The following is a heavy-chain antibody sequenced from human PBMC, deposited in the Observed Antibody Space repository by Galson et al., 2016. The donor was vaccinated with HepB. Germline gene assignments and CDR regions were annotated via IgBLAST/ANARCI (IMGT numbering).Heavy chain of an antibody. CDR3: AKDLGDRLVTVYYYMDA. Sequence: SLRLSCAASGFLFRAYAMSWVRQAPGKGLEWVSAISKSGDYTYYADSVKGRFTISRDNSKNTLSLQMNSLRAEGTALYYCAKDLGDRLVTVYYYMDAWGKGTTVTVSS. J-gene: IGHJ6*03. CDR2: ISKSGDYT. D-gene: IGHD4-11*01. V-gene: IGHV3-23*01. CDR1: GFLFRAYA.